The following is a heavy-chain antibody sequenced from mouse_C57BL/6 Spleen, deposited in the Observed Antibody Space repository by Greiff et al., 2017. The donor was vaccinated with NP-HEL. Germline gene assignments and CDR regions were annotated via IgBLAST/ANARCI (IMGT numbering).Heavy chain of an antibody. V-gene: IGHV1-62-2*01. CDR3: ARHEGPAAWFAY. CDR2: FYPGSGSI. Sequence: VQLQQSGAELVKPGASVKLSCKASGYTFTEYTIHWVKQRSGQGLEWIGWFYPGSGSIKYNEKFKDKATLTADKSSSTVYMELIRWTSEDCAVYACARHEGPAAWFAYWGQGTLVTVSA. J-gene: IGHJ3*01. CDR1: GYTFTEYT.